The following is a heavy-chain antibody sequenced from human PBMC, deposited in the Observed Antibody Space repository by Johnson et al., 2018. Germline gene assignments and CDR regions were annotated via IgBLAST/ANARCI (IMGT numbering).Heavy chain of an antibody. CDR2: ISYDGSNK. CDR3: ATLAVAGLSGAFDI. J-gene: IGHJ3*02. V-gene: IGHV3-30-3*01. CDR1: GFTFSSYA. Sequence: QVQLVQSGGGVVQPGRSLRLSCAASGFTFSSYAMHWVRQAPGKGLEWVAVISYDGSNKYYADSVKGRFTISRDNSKNPLYLQMNSLRAEDTAVYYCATLAVAGLSGAFDIWGQGTMVTVSS. D-gene: IGHD6-19*01.